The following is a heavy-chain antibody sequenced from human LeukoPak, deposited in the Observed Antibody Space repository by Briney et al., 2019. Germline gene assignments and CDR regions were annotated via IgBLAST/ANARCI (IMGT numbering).Heavy chain of an antibody. CDR1: GGSISSGNYY. D-gene: IGHD5-24*01. CDR3: AREQRWLQSLDY. J-gene: IGHJ4*02. CDR2: ISASGST. Sequence: SETLSLTCSVSGGSISSGNYYWSWIRQPAGKGLEWIGRISASGSTNYNPSLKSRVTISVNTSQNQFSLKLSSVTATDTAVYYCAREQRWLQSLDYWGQGTLVTVSS. V-gene: IGHV4-61*02.